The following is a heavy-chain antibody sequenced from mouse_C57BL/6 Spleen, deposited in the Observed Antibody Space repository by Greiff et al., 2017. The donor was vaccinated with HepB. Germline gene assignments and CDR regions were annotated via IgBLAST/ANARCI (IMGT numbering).Heavy chain of an antibody. Sequence: EVMLVESGGGLVKPGGSLKLSCAASGFTFSSYTMSWVRQTPEKRLEWVATISGGGGNTYYPDSVKGRFTISRDNAKNTLYLQMSSLRSEDTALYYCARHVPYYGSSYDFDDWGQGTTLTVSS. CDR2: ISGGGGNT. D-gene: IGHD1-1*01. CDR3: ARHVPYYGSSYDFDD. V-gene: IGHV5-9*01. J-gene: IGHJ2*01. CDR1: GFTFSSYT.